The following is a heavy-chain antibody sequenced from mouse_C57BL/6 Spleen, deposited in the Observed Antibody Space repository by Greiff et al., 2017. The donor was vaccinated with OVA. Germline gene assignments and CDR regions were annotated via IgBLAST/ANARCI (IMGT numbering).Heavy chain of an antibody. CDR1: GFTFSSYT. CDR2: ISGGGGNT. Sequence: EVHLVESGGGLVKPGGSLKLSCAASGFTFSSYTMSWVRQTPEKRLEWVATISGGGGNTYYPDSVKGRFTFSRDNAKNTLYLQMSSLRSGDTALYYCARQDYYGSSPLWYVDVGGTGTTVTVSS. V-gene: IGHV5-9*01. CDR3: ARQDYYGSSPLWYVDV. D-gene: IGHD1-1*01. J-gene: IGHJ1*03.